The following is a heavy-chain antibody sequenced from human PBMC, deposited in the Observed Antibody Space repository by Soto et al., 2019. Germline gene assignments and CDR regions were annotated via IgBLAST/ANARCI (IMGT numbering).Heavy chain of an antibody. CDR1: GYTFTGYY. Sequence: ASVKVSCKASGYTFTGYYMHWVRQAPGQGLEWMGWINPNSGGTNYAQKFQGRVTMTRDTSISTAYMELSRLLSDDTAVYYCARDRAPATLRYFGFDPWGQGTLVTVSS. J-gene: IGHJ5*02. CDR3: ARDRAPATLRYFGFDP. V-gene: IGHV1-2*02. CDR2: INPNSGGT. D-gene: IGHD3-9*01.